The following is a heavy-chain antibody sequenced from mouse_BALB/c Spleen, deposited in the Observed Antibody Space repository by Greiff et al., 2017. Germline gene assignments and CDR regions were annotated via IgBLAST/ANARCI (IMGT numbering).Heavy chain of an antibody. D-gene: IGHD1-1*01. CDR1: GYSFTSYY. Sequence: QVQLQQSGPELVKPGASVKISCKASGYSFTSYYIHWVKQRPGQGLEWIGWIFPGSGNTKYNEKFKGKATLTADTSSSTAYMQLSSLTSEDSAVYFCARSGYYGEGWYFDVWGAGTTVTVSS. CDR3: ARSGYYGEGWYFDV. J-gene: IGHJ1*01. CDR2: IFPGSGNT. V-gene: IGHV1-66*01.